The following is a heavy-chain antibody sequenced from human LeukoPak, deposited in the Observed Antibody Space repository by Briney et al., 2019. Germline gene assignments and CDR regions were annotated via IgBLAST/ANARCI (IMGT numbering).Heavy chain of an antibody. CDR3: ARVKGRGGSPFDY. D-gene: IGHD1-26*01. Sequence: ASVKVSCKASGYTFTDYYMHWVRQAPGQGLEWMGWINPKSGGTNYALKFLGGLTMTRDTSISTAYMELSRLRSDDTAVYYCARVKGRGGSPFDYWGQGTLVTVSS. J-gene: IGHJ4*02. CDR2: INPKSGGT. V-gene: IGHV1-2*02. CDR1: GYTFTDYY.